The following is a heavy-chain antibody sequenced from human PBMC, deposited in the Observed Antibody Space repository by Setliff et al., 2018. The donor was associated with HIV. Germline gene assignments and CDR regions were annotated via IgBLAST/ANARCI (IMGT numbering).Heavy chain of an antibody. Sequence: ASVKVSCKASGHIFRNDAMNWVRQVPGQGLEWLGWINTKTGAPTYAQGLTGRFVFSLDSSVSTTYLEIRDLEVGDTAIYYCAREFLLGDKSFLGHWGQGTLVTVSS. D-gene: IGHD3-16*01. CDR2: INTKTGAP. V-gene: IGHV7-4-1*01. CDR3: AREFLLGDKSFLGH. CDR1: GHIFRNDA. J-gene: IGHJ4*02.